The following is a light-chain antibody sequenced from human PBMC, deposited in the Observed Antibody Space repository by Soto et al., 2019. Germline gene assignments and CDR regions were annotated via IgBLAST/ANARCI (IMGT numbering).Light chain of an antibody. J-gene: IGKJ4*01. CDR2: GVS. CDR1: QNIYSY. V-gene: IGKV1-39*01. CDR3: QQYYDTLALT. Sequence: DIQMTQSPSSLSASVGDRVTIACRASQNIYSYLSWYQQKPGKAPKLLIYGVSSLQSGVPSRFSGSGSGTDFTLTISSLQPEDLATYYCQQYYDTLALTFGGGTKVDTK.